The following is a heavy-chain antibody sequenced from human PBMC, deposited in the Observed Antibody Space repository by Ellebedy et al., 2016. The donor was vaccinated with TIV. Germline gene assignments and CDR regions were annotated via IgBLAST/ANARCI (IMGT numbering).Heavy chain of an antibody. J-gene: IGHJ3*02. V-gene: IGHV5-51*01. CDR3: ARQGVGATAFDI. Sequence: KVSCKSSGYSFTSYWIGWVRQMPGKGLEWMGIIYPGDSDTRYSPSFQGQVTFSADKSISTAYLQWSSLKASDTAMFYCARQGVGATAFDIWGQGTMVTVSS. D-gene: IGHD1-26*01. CDR2: IYPGDSDT. CDR1: GYSFTSYW.